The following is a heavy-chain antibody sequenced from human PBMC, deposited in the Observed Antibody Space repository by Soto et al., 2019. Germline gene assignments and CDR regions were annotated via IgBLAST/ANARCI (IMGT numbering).Heavy chain of an antibody. J-gene: IGHJ1*01. CDR3: ARGHLRYSDYEYLQN. V-gene: IGHV3-21*01. CDR2: ITSTSSYI. D-gene: IGHD5-12*01. Sequence: GGSLRLSCAASGFTFSSYKMTWVRQAPGKGLEWVSSITSTSSYIHYADSVKGRFTIARDNAKNSLYLQMNSLRAEDTALYYCARGHLRYSDYEYLQNWGQGTLVTVSS. CDR1: GFTFSSYK.